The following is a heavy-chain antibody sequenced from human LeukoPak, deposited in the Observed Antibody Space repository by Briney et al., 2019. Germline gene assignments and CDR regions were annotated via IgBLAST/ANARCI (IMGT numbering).Heavy chain of an antibody. V-gene: IGHV3-23*01. CDR2: ISGSGGST. D-gene: IGHD6-6*01. CDR3: ANLLVRFDNWFDP. J-gene: IGHJ5*02. Sequence: GGSLRLSCAASGFTFSDYYMSWVRQAPGKGLEWVSAISGSGGSTYYADSVKGRFTISRDNSKNTLYLQMNSLRAEDTAVYYCANLLVRFDNWFDPWGQGTLVTVSS. CDR1: GFTFSDYY.